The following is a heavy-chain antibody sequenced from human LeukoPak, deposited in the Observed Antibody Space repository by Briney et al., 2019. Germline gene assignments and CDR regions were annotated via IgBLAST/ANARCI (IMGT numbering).Heavy chain of an antibody. CDR1: GYTFTCYY. V-gene: IGHV1-2*02. CDR2: INPNSGGT. CDR3: ARVTVRGVITDY. J-gene: IGHJ4*02. Sequence: ASVKVSCKASGYTFTCYYMHWVRQAPGQGLEWMGWINPNSGGTNYAQKFQGRVTMTRDTSISTAYMELSRLRSDDTAVYYCARVTVRGVITDYWGQGTLVTVSS. D-gene: IGHD3-10*01.